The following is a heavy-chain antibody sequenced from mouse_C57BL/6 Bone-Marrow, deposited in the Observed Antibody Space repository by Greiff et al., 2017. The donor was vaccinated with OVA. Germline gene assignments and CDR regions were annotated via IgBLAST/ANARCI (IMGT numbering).Heavy chain of an antibody. CDR2: ISYDGSN. CDR1: GYSITSGYY. CDR3: ARVSNYEGSFDY. Sequence: ESGPGLVKPSQSLSLTCSVTGYSITSGYYWNWIRQFPGNKLEWMGYISYDGSNNYNPSLKNRISITRDTSKNQFFLKLNSVTTEDTATYYCARVSNYEGSFDYWGQGTTLTVSS. J-gene: IGHJ2*01. D-gene: IGHD2-5*01. V-gene: IGHV3-6*01.